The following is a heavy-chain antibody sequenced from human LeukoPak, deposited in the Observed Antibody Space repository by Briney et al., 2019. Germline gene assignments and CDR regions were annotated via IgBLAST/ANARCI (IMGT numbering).Heavy chain of an antibody. V-gene: IGHV3-21*01. D-gene: IGHD6-13*01. CDR2: VSGSSSYI. CDR1: GFTFSTYS. Sequence: GGSLRLSCAASGFTFSTYSMNWVRQAPGKGLEWVSSVSGSSSYIYYADSVKGRFTISRDNAKNSLFLQMNSLRAEDTAVYYCARDLGHSSSWYYFDYWGQGTLVTVSS. CDR3: ARDLGHSSSWYYFDY. J-gene: IGHJ4*02.